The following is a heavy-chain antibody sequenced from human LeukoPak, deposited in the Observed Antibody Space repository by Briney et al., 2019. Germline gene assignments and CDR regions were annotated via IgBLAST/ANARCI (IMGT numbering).Heavy chain of an antibody. CDR3: ARELDAFDI. CDR2: ISSNGGST. CDR1: GFTFSSHA. V-gene: IGHV3-64*04. J-gene: IGHJ3*02. Sequence: GGSLRLSCSASGFTFSSHAMHWVRQAPGKGLEYVSAISSNGGSTYYADSVKGRFTISRDNAKNSLYLQMNSLRAEDTALYYCARELDAFDIWGQGTMVTVSS.